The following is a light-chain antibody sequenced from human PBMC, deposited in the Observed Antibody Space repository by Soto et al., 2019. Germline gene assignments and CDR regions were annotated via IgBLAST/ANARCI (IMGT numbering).Light chain of an antibody. V-gene: IGKV1-5*01. J-gene: IGKJ1*01. CDR3: EQYNSDWT. Sequence: DIQMTQSPSTLSASVGDRVTITCRASQSISSWLAWYQQKPGKAPKLLSYDASSLESGVPSRFSGSGAGTEFTLTISSLQPDDLATYYCEQYNSDWTFGQGTKVEIK. CDR1: QSISSW. CDR2: DAS.